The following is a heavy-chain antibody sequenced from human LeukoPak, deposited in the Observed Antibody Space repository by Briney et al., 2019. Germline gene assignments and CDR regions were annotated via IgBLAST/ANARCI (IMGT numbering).Heavy chain of an antibody. D-gene: IGHD1-26*01. CDR1: GDSVSSNSAA. Sequence: SQTLSLTCAISGDSVSSNSAAWNWIRQSPSRGLEWLGRTYYRSKWYNDYAVSVKSRITINPDTSKNQFSLQLNSVTPEDTAVYYCAREIVGATGYYYYYYYMDVWGKGTTVTVS. CDR2: TYYRSKWYN. CDR3: AREIVGATGYYYYYYYMDV. V-gene: IGHV6-1*01. J-gene: IGHJ6*03.